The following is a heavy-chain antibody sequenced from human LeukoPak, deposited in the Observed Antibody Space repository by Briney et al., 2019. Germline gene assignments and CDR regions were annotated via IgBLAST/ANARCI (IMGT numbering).Heavy chain of an antibody. V-gene: IGHV3-7*01. Sequence: PGGSLRLSCAASGFSFSNYWMSWVRQAPGKGLEWVANVKQDGSEKYYVDSVMGRFTISRDNPKNSLYLQMNSLRAEDTAVYYCARKGAVAGRLHDAFDIWGQGTMVTVSS. J-gene: IGHJ3*02. D-gene: IGHD6-19*01. CDR3: ARKGAVAGRLHDAFDI. CDR2: VKQDGSEK. CDR1: GFSFSNYW.